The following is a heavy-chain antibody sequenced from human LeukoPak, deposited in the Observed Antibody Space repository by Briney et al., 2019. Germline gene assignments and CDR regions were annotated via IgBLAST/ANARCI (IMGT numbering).Heavy chain of an antibody. Sequence: PGGSLRLSCAASGFTFSSYAMHWVRQAPGKGLEWVALMSYDGSNKYYADSVKGRFTISRDNSKNTLSLQMNSLRAEDTAVYYCARGLSGRGHYHYGMDVWGQGTTVTVSS. J-gene: IGHJ6*02. D-gene: IGHD1-26*01. CDR2: MSYDGSNK. CDR3: ARGLSGRGHYHYGMDV. V-gene: IGHV3-30-3*01. CDR1: GFTFSSYA.